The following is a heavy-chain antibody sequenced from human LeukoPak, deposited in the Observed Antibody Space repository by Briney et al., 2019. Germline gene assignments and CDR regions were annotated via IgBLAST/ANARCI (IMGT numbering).Heavy chain of an antibody. CDR2: ISGDSRYI. CDR3: ARDLIAVAGTGDY. Sequence: GGSLRLSCAASGFTFSDYSLNWVRQAPGKGLEWVSCISGDSRYIYYADSVKGRFTISRDNAKNSLYLQMNSLRAEDTAVYYCARDLIAVAGTGDYWGQGTLVTVSS. CDR1: GFTFSDYS. V-gene: IGHV3-21*01. D-gene: IGHD6-19*01. J-gene: IGHJ4*02.